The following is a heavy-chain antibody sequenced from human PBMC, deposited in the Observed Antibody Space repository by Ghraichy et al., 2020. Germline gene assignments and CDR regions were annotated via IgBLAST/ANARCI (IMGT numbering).Heavy chain of an antibody. CDR3: ARDLHEYSSSSEVNWFDP. CDR1: GFTFSSYS. Sequence: GGSLRLSCAASGFTFSSYSMNWVRQAPGKGLEWVSYISSSSSTIYYADSVKGRFTISRDNAKNSLYLQMNSLRDEDTAVYYCARDLHEYSSSSEVNWFDPCGQGTLVTVSS. D-gene: IGHD6-6*01. V-gene: IGHV3-48*02. CDR2: ISSSSSTI. J-gene: IGHJ5*02.